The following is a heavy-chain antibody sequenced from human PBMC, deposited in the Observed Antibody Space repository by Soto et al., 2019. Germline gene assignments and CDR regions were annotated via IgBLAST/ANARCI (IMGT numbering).Heavy chain of an antibody. CDR3: VRGLGSSDY. D-gene: IGHD1-26*01. V-gene: IGHV3-74*03. CDR2: IDTYGTDT. J-gene: IGHJ4*02. CDR1: GFTFSSYW. Sequence: EVQLVESGGGLVQPGGSLRLSCAASGFTFSSYWMHWVRQAPGEGLVWISFIDTYGTDTKYADSVKGRFTTSRDNAKNTLYLLMNSLRAEGTAVYYCVRGLGSSDYWGQGTLVIVSS.